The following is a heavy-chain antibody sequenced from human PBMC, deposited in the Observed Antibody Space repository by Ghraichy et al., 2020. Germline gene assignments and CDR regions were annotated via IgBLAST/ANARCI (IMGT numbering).Heavy chain of an antibody. CDR1: GFTFSNAW. V-gene: IGHV3-15*01. J-gene: IGHJ5*02. CDR2: IKSKTDGGTT. D-gene: IGHD3-3*01. CDR3: TTEGTWSGYPNWFDP. Sequence: GGSLRLSCAASGFTFSNAWMSWVRQAPGKGLEWVGRIKSKTDGGTTDYAAPVKGRFTISRDDSKNTLYLQMNSLKTEDTAVYYCTTEGTWSGYPNWFDPWGQGTLVTVSS.